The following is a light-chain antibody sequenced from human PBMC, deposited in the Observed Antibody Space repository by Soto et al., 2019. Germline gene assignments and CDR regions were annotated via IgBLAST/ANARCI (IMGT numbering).Light chain of an antibody. CDR1: SSDVGAYNF. J-gene: IGLJ2*01. CDR2: EVS. Sequence: QSVLTQPASVSGSPGQSITISCTGTSSDVGAYNFVSWYQHHPGKVPKLIIYEVSHRPSGISNRFSGSKSGSTASLTSSGLQAADEADYYCTSYTTSLTLVFGGVTKLTVL. V-gene: IGLV2-14*01. CDR3: TSYTTSLTLV.